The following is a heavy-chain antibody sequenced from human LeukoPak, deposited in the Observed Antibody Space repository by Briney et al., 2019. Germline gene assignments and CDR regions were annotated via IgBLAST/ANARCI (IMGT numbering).Heavy chain of an antibody. D-gene: IGHD3-10*01. J-gene: IGHJ4*02. V-gene: IGHV4-4*07. CDR2: IYTTGAT. CDR3: GRQGYTASYYFVDY. CDR1: GGSINSYY. Sequence: SETLSLTCSVSGGSINSYYGGWVRQSAGKGLEWIGRIYTTGATHYSPSLKSRLTMSLDTSKNQISVKLRSVTAADTAVYYCGRQGYTASYYFVDYWSQGTLVTVSS.